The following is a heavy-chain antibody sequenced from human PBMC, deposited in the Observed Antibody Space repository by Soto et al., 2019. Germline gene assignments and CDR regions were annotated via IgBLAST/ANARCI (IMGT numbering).Heavy chain of an antibody. CDR3: ASRLTLATTTGDAFDL. J-gene: IGHJ3*01. Sequence: SETLSLTCTVSSGSIINYYWSWIRQPPRRGLEKIGFIYYNGSTNYNSFLKSRVTMSVDMSRQQLSLKLNSVTAADTAVYYCASRLTLATTTGDAFDLWGQGTMVTVSS. CDR1: SGSIINYY. V-gene: IGHV4-59*01. D-gene: IGHD4-17*01. CDR2: IYYNGST.